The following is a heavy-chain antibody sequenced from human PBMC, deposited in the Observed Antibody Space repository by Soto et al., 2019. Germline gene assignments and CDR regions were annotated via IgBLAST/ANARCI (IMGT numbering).Heavy chain of an antibody. CDR3: ARAQAVAGTGGYY. CDR1: GFTFSSYW. J-gene: IGHJ4*02. CDR2: ISSDGSST. V-gene: IGHV3-74*01. D-gene: IGHD6-19*01. Sequence: GGSLRLSCAASGFTFSSYWMHWVRQAPGKGLVWVSRISSDGSSTSYADSVKGRFTISRDNAKKTVYLQMNSLRAEDTAVYYCARAQAVAGTGGYYWGQGTVVTVSS.